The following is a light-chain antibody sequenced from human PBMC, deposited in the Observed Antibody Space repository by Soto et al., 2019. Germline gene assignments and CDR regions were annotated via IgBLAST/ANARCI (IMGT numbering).Light chain of an antibody. Sequence: QSALTQPASVSGSPGLSITISCTGTNSDVGGFNYVSWYQQHPDKAPKLIIFEVTDRPSGVSNRFSGSKSGNTASLTISGLQSEDEAEYYCCSYTSRSTLVFGGGTQLTVL. V-gene: IGLV2-14*01. CDR2: EVT. CDR3: CSYTSRSTLV. J-gene: IGLJ2*01. CDR1: NSDVGGFNY.